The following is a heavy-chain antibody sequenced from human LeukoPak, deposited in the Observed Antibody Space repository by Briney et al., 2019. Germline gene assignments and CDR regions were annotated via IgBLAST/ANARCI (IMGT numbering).Heavy chain of an antibody. V-gene: IGHV3-23*01. CDR2: ISGSGGST. D-gene: IGHD4-23*01. CDR3: AKSLTTVVTWDASDY. J-gene: IGHJ4*02. Sequence: PGGSLRLSCAASGFTFSSYAMHWVRQAPGKGLEWVSAISGSGGSTYYADSVKGRFTISRDNSKNTLYLQMNSLRAEDTAVYYCAKSLTTVVTWDASDYWGQGTLVTVSS. CDR1: GFTFSSYA.